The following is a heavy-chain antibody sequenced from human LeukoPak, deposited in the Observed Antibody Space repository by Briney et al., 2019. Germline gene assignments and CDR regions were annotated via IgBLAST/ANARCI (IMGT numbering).Heavy chain of an antibody. CDR2: ISGSDAGT. Sequence: GGSLRLSCAASGFTFNNYAMSWVRQAPGKGLEWVSAISGSDAGTYYADSVKGRFTIPRDNSKNTLYLQMNSLRAEDAAVYYCAKDGAWLRFDDWGQGILVSVSS. J-gene: IGHJ4*02. CDR3: AKDGAWLRFDD. CDR1: GFTFNNYA. V-gene: IGHV3-23*01. D-gene: IGHD5-12*01.